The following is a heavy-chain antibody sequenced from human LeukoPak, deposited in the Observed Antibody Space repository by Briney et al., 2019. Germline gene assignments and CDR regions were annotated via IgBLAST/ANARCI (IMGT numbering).Heavy chain of an antibody. J-gene: IGHJ3*02. V-gene: IGHV3-30*18. Sequence: GGPLRLSCAASGFTFSSYGMHWVRQAPGKGLEWVAVISYDGSNKYYADSVKGRFTISRDNSKNTLYLQMNSLRAEDTAVYHCAKDLMVRGNDAFDIWGQGTMVTVSS. D-gene: IGHD3-10*01. CDR1: GFTFSSYG. CDR2: ISYDGSNK. CDR3: AKDLMVRGNDAFDI.